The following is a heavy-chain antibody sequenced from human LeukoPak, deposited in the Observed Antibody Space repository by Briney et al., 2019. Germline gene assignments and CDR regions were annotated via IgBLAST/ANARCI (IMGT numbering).Heavy chain of an antibody. CDR3: ARVYSNDFDY. D-gene: IGHD4-11*01. CDR2: INSDGSST. V-gene: IGHV3-74*01. J-gene: IGHJ4*02. Sequence: GGSLRLSCAASGFTFSNCWMHWVRQAPGKGLVWVSRINSDGSSTSYADSVKGRFTISRDNAKNTLYLQMNSLRAEDTGVYYCARVYSNDFDYWGQGTLVTVSS. CDR1: GFTFSNCW.